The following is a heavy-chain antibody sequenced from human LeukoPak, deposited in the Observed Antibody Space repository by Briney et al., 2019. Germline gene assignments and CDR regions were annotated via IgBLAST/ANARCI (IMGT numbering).Heavy chain of an antibody. V-gene: IGHV3-21*01. CDR1: GFTFSSYA. CDR3: ARLYCGHDCYSSDY. D-gene: IGHD2-21*02. Sequence: KPGGSLRLSCVASGFTFSSYAMCWVRQAPGKGLEWVASISSDSIHIFYGDSVMGRFTISRDNAKNSLYLQMDSLRGEDTAVYYCARLYCGHDCYSSDYWGQGTVVTVSS. J-gene: IGHJ4*02. CDR2: ISSDSIHI.